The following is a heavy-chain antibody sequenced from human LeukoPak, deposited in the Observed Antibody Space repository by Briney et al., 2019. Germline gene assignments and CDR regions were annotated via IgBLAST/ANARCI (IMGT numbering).Heavy chain of an antibody. V-gene: IGHV3-23*01. CDR3: ARRAGAYSHPYDY. J-gene: IGHJ4*02. CDR1: GFTFSTYG. D-gene: IGHD4/OR15-4a*01. Sequence: GGTLRLSCAASGFTFSTYGMTWVRQAPGKGLEWVSGISGSAAATFYGDSVKGRFTISRDNSKKMVYLQMNSLRAEDTAVYYCARRAGAYSHPYDYWGQGTLVTVSS. CDR2: ISGSAAAT.